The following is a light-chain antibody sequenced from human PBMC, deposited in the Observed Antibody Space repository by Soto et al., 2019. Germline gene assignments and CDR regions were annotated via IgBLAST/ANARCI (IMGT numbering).Light chain of an antibody. Sequence: QSVLTQPPSASGTPGQRVTISCSGSRSNIGSDYVYWYQQLPGTAPKLLIYRNDQRPSGVPDRISGSKSGTSASLAISGLRSEDEADYYCAAWDDSLSGRDVIFGGGTQLTVL. CDR2: RND. V-gene: IGLV1-47*01. J-gene: IGLJ2*01. CDR3: AAWDDSLSGRDVI. CDR1: RSNIGSDY.